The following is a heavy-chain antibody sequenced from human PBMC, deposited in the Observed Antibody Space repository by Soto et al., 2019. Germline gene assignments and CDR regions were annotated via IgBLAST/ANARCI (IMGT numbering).Heavy chain of an antibody. CDR2: IIPIFGTA. Sequence: AASVKVSCKASGGTFSSYAISWVRQAPGQGLEWMGGIIPIFGTANYAQKFQGRVTITADESTSTAYMELSSLRSEDTAVYYCARKRETVVAATRSGSGWYSYYYYGMDVWGQGTTVTVSS. V-gene: IGHV1-69*13. CDR3: ARKRETVVAATRSGSGWYSYYYYGMDV. D-gene: IGHD2-15*01. J-gene: IGHJ6*02. CDR1: GGTFSSYA.